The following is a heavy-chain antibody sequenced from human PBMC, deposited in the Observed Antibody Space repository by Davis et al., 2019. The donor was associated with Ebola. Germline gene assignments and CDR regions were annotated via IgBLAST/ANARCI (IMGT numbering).Heavy chain of an antibody. V-gene: IGHV3-48*01. Sequence: GGSLRLSCAASGFTFRSYSMNWVRQAPEKGLEWVSHIGGRSDTIYYADSVKGRFTISRDNAKNSLYLQMNSLGGEDTAMYYCVRGGTLAGTILHYWGQGILVTVSS. J-gene: IGHJ4*02. CDR3: VRGGTLAGTILHY. D-gene: IGHD6-19*01. CDR2: IGGRSDTI. CDR1: GFTFRSYS.